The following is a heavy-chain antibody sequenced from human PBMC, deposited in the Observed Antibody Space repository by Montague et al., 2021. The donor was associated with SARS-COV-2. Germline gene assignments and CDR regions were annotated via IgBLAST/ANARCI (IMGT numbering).Heavy chain of an antibody. V-gene: IGHV4-39*02. CDR1: SGSIISSGYY. J-gene: IGHJ4*02. D-gene: IGHD3-10*01. CDR3: ARGMIRGVTTPFDY. CDR2: IYYSGTT. Sequence: SETLSFTCSVSSGSIISSGYYWGWIRQPPGKELEWIGNIYYSGTTYYNPSLQSRVTIYVDTSKNYLSLRLSSVTAADTAVYFCARGMIRGVTTPFDYWGQGSQVTVSS.